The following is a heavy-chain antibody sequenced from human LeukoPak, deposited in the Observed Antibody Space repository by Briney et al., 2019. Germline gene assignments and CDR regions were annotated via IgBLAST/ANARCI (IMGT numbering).Heavy chain of an antibody. V-gene: IGHV4-4*07. D-gene: IGHD1-26*01. Sequence: PSETLSLTCTVSGGSISTYYWSWIRQPPGKGLEWIGRMYFSGRTHYNPSLKSRVTMSVDMSKNQFSLKVSSVTAADTAVYYCARVGSDGSYFDYWGQGTLVTVSS. CDR2: MYFSGRT. CDR3: ARVGSDGSYFDY. J-gene: IGHJ4*02. CDR1: GGSISTYY.